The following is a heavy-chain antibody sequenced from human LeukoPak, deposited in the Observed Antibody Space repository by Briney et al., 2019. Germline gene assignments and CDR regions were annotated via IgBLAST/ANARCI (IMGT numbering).Heavy chain of an antibody. CDR1: GYTLTELS. D-gene: IGHD5-12*01. V-gene: IGHV1-24*01. CDR2: FDPEDGET. CDR3: ATQRVHSGCDYYYYYGMDV. J-gene: IGHJ6*02. Sequence: VASVNVSCTVSGYTLTELSMHWVRQAPGKGLEWMGGFDPEDGETIYAQKFQGRVTMTEDTSTDTVYIELSSLRAEYTAVYYCATQRVHSGCDYYYYYGMDVWGQGTTVTVSS.